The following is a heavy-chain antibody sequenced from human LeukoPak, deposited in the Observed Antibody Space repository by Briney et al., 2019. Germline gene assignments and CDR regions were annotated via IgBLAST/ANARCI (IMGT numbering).Heavy chain of an antibody. CDR1: GFTFSSYA. D-gene: IGHD2-15*01. Sequence: GGSLRLSCAASGFTFSSYAMSWVRQAPGKGLQWVSAISGSGGGTYYADSVKGRFTISRDNSKNTLYLQMNSLRAEDTAVYYCAKGKNLYCSGGSCYFHYWGQGTLVTVSS. J-gene: IGHJ4*02. CDR2: ISGSGGGT. CDR3: AKGKNLYCSGGSCYFHY. V-gene: IGHV3-23*01.